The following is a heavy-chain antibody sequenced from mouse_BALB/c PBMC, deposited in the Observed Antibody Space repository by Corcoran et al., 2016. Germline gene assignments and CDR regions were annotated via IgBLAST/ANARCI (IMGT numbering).Heavy chain of an antibody. J-gene: IGHJ3*01. V-gene: IGHV8-12*01. CDR3: ARNYYGSSYVPAWFAY. Sequence: QVTLKESGPGILQPSQTLSLTCSFSGFSLSTSGMGVSWIRQPSGKGLEWLAHSYWDDDQRYNPSLKSRLTISKDTSSNQVFLKITSVDTADTATYYCARNYYGSSYVPAWFAYWGQGTLVTVSA. CDR2: SYWDDDQ. D-gene: IGHD1-1*01. CDR1: GFSLSTSGMG.